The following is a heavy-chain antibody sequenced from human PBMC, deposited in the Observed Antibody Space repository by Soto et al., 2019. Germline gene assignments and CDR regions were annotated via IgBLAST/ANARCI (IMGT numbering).Heavy chain of an antibody. CDR3: ARDGGSDYGDYRFDY. CDR1: GFTFSSYG. V-gene: IGHV3-33*01. J-gene: IGHJ4*02. Sequence: GGSLRLSCAASGFTFSSYGMHWVRQAPGKGLEWVAVIWYDGSNKYYADSVKGRFTISRDNSKNTLYLQMNSLRAEDTAVYYCARDGGSDYGDYRFDYWGQGTLVTVSS. CDR2: IWYDGSNK. D-gene: IGHD4-17*01.